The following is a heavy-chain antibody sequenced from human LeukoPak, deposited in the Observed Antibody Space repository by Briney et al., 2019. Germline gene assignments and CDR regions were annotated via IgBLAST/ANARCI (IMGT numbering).Heavy chain of an antibody. CDR2: IIPIFGTA. D-gene: IGHD3-22*01. J-gene: IGHJ4*02. CDR1: GGTFSSYA. V-gene: IGHV1-69*05. Sequence: SVKVSCKASGGTFSSYAISWVRQAPGQGLEWMGGIIPIFGTANYAQKFQGRVTITTDESTSTAYMELSSLRSEDTAVYYCARVGAERNYYDSSGYYPFVYWGQGTPVTVSS. CDR3: ARVGAERNYYDSSGYYPFVY.